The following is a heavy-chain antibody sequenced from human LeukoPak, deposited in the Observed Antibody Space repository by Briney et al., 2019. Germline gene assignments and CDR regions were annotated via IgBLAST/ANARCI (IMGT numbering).Heavy chain of an antibody. V-gene: IGHV4-59*01. D-gene: IGHD3-16*01. CDR3: ARKPHTYLYYYGMDV. CDR2: IYYSGST. CDR1: GGSISSYY. Sequence: SETLSLTCTVSGGSISSYYWSWIRQPPGKRLEWIGHIYYSGSTNYNPSLKSRVTISVDTSKNQFSLKLSSVTAADTAVYYCARKPHTYLYYYGMDVWGQGTTVTVSS. J-gene: IGHJ6*02.